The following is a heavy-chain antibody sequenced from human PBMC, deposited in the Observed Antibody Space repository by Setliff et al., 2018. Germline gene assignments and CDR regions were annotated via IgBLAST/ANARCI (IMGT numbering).Heavy chain of an antibody. CDR3: AREQWLDPPGYYYYGMDV. J-gene: IGHJ6*02. V-gene: IGHV5-10-1*01. D-gene: IGHD6-19*01. CDR1: GYSFTTYW. Sequence: PGESLKISCTGSGYSFTTYWISWVRQMPGKGPEWMGRIDPTDSYTNYNPSFQGRITISADKSVNTVYVQWSSLEASDTAMYYCAREQWLDPPGYYYYGMDVWGQGTTVTVSS. CDR2: IDPTDSYT.